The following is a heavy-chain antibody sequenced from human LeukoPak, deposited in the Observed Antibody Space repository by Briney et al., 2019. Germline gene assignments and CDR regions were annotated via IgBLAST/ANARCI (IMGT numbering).Heavy chain of an antibody. Sequence: PGGSLRLSCATSQFKFNNYGMTWVRQAPGKGLEWVSSITGSGGRTQYADSVQGRFTISRDNSKNTLYLQMNSLRAEDTAVYYCARGRGSWYGVYFDYWGQGTLVTVSS. CDR2: ITGSGGRT. J-gene: IGHJ4*02. V-gene: IGHV3-23*01. CDR1: QFKFNNYG. CDR3: ARGRGSWYGVYFDY. D-gene: IGHD6-13*01.